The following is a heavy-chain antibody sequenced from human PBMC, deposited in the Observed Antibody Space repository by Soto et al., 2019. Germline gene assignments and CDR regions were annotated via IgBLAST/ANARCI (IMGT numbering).Heavy chain of an antibody. CDR3: VKGEYYYDSSGYYPFDY. CDR1: GFTFSSYA. CDR2: ISTNGGST. D-gene: IGHD3-22*01. Sequence: GGSLRLSCSASGFTFSSYAMHWVRQAPGKGLEYFSSISTNGGSTHYADSVKGRFTISRDNSKNTQYLQMSSLRADDTVVYYCVKGEYYYDSSGYYPFDYWGQGTLVTVSS. J-gene: IGHJ4*02. V-gene: IGHV3-64D*06.